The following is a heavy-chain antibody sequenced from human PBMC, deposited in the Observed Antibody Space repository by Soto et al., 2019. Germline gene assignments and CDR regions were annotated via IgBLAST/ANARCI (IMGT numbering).Heavy chain of an antibody. CDR1: GFSFVSYW. CDR3: VRDFRGAVAGSEFDH. V-gene: IGHV3-74*01. J-gene: IGHJ4*02. Sequence: EVQLAESGGGLVLTGGSLRLSCAASGFSFVSYWMHWVRQVPGEGLAWVPRINGNADNSDYADSVKGRFTISRDNAMNRLYLQMDSLRADDTGVYYCVRDFRGAVAGSEFDHWGQGTLVTVSS. CDR2: INGNADNS. D-gene: IGHD6-19*01.